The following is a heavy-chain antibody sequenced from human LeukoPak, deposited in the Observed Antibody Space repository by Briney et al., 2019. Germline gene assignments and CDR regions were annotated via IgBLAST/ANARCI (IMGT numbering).Heavy chain of an antibody. CDR2: IYSSGST. Sequence: SETLSLTCTVSGDSISSHYWSWIRQPPGKGLEWIGYIYSSGSTNYNPSLKSRVTISVDTSKNQFSLNLSSVTAADTAVYYCARGHYYDSSGDYWGQGTLVTVSS. CDR1: GDSISSHY. J-gene: IGHJ4*02. CDR3: ARGHYYDSSGDY. D-gene: IGHD3-22*01. V-gene: IGHV4-59*11.